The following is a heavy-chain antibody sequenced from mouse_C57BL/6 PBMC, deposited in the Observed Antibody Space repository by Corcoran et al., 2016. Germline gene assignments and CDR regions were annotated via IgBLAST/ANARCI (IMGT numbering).Heavy chain of an antibody. Sequence: EVQLQQSGPELVKPGASVKISCKASGYTFTDYYMNWVKQSHGKSLEWIGDINPNNGGTSYNQKFKGKATLTVDKSSSTAYMELRSLTSEDSAVYYCARRGYDYDGYFDYWGQGTTLTVSS. D-gene: IGHD2-4*01. CDR3: ARRGYDYDGYFDY. CDR2: INPNNGGT. J-gene: IGHJ2*01. CDR1: GYTFTDYY. V-gene: IGHV1-26*01.